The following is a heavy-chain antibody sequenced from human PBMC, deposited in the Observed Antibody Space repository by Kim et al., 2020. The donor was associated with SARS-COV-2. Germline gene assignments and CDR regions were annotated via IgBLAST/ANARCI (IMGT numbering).Heavy chain of an antibody. CDR1: GFTFSSYA. CDR3: AKDGGGPGDWFDP. Sequence: GGSLRLSCAASGFTFSSYAMHWVRQAPGKGLEWVAVIWYDGSNKYYADSVKGRFTISRDNSKNTLYLQMNSLRAEDTAVYYCAKDGGGPGDWFDPWGQGTLVTVSS. CDR2: IWYDGSNK. D-gene: IGHD2-15*01. J-gene: IGHJ5*02. V-gene: IGHV3-33*06.